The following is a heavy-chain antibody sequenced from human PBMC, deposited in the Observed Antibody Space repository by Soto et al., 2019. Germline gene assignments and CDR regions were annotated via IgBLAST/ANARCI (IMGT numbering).Heavy chain of an antibody. D-gene: IGHD3-22*01. Sequence: EVQLVESGGGLVKPGGSLRLSCAASGFTFSSYRMNWVRQAPGKGLEWVSSISSSSSYIYYADSVKGRFTISRDNAKNSLYLQMNSLRAEDTAVYYCASLTSYDSSGYYCSWGQGTQVTVSS. CDR2: ISSSSSYI. CDR1: GFTFSSYR. CDR3: ASLTSYDSSGYYCS. V-gene: IGHV3-21*01. J-gene: IGHJ5*02.